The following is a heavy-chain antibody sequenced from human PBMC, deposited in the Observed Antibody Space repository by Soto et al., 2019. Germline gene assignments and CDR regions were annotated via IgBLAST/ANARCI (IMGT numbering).Heavy chain of an antibody. CDR3: ARRTDSSVN. D-gene: IGHD3-22*01. CDR2: SSPIFCTA. CDR1: GGTFSSYA. V-gene: IGHV1-69*01. J-gene: IGHJ4*02. Sequence: QVQLVQSGSEVKKPGSSVKVSCKASGGTFSSYAISWVRQAHGQGLEWMGGSSPIFCTATYGQKFQGRDKITADESTSTAYMELSSLRSEDTAVYYCARRTDSSVNWGQGSLVTVST.